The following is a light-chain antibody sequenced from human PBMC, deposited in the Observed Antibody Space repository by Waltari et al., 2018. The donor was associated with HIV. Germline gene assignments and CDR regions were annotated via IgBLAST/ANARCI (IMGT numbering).Light chain of an antibody. V-gene: IGLV1-44*01. CDR3: ASWDDTVNGPV. CDR1: NSNIGTYS. Sequence: QSVLTQSPSASATPGQTVTISCAGGNSNIGTYSVNWYQHSPGTAPKTLLYTLNQRPSGVPDRFSGAVSGTSASLTITGLQPADEAYYYCASWDDTVNGPVFGGGTKLTVL. J-gene: IGLJ3*02. CDR2: TLN.